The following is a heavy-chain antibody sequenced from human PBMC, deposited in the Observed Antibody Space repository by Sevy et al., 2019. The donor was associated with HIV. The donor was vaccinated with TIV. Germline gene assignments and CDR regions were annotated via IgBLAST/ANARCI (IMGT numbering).Heavy chain of an antibody. D-gene: IGHD2-2*01. CDR1: GFIFTDYY. V-gene: IGHV3-11*01. CDR2: ISSSGSPI. Sequence: GGSLRLSCAASGFIFTDYYMAWIRQAPGRGPEWVSYISSSGSPIYYADFVEGWFTVSRDKAKNSLYLQMNSLRAEDTAVYYCAKDPGGYCSSTSCPTLWWCPGYFDYWGQGTLVTVSS. CDR3: AKDPGGYCSSTSCPTLWWCPGYFDY. J-gene: IGHJ4*02.